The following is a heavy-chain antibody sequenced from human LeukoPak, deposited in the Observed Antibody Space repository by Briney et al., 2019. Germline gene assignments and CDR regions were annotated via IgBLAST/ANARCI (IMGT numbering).Heavy chain of an antibody. V-gene: IGHV1-8*01. CDR3: ARGSKQQLVDLDY. J-gene: IGHJ4*02. D-gene: IGHD6-13*01. CDR1: GYTFTSYD. CDR2: MNPNSGNT. Sequence: ASVKVSCKASGYTFTSYDINWVRQATEQGLEWMGWMNPNSGNTGYAQKFQGRVTMTRNTSISTAYMELSSLRSEDTAVYYCARGSKQQLVDLDYWGQGTLVTVSS.